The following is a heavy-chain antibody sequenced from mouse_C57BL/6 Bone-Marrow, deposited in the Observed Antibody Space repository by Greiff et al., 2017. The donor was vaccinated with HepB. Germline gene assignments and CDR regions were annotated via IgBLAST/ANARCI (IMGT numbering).Heavy chain of an antibody. V-gene: IGHV1-64*01. CDR2: IHPNSGST. J-gene: IGHJ3*01. D-gene: IGHD4-1*01. CDR1: GYTFTSYW. Sequence: VQLQQPGAELVKPGASVKLSCKASGYTFTSYWMHWVKQRPGQGLEWIGMIHPNSGSTNYNEKFKSKATLAVDKASSTAYMQLSSLTSEDSAVYYCAKSGTRWRAYWCQGTLVTVSA. CDR3: AKSGTRWRAY.